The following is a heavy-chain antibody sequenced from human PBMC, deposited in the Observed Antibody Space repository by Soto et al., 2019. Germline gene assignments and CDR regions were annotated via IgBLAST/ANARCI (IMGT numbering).Heavy chain of an antibody. V-gene: IGHV3-23*01. D-gene: IGHD2-2*01. CDR1: GFTFSNYA. CDR3: ARDPRPGYDNAYHYLGH. CDR2: IMYSGEKT. J-gene: IGHJ5*02. Sequence: GGSLRLSCVASGFTFSNYAMSWVRQSPGKGLEWVAGIMYSGEKTYYADSVKGRFTISRDNARHTLFLQMNSLRAEDAATYYCARDPRPGYDNAYHYLGHWGQGTLVTVSS.